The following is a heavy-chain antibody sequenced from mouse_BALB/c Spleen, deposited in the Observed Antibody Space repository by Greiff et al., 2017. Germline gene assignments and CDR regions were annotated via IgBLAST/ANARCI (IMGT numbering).Heavy chain of an antibody. D-gene: IGHD2-2*01. CDR2: ISSGSSTI. CDR1: GFTFSSFG. Sequence: EVQVVESGGGLVQPGGSRKLSCAASGFTFSSFGMHWVRQAPEKGLEWVAYISSGSSTIYYADTVKGRFTISRDSPKNTLFLQMTSLRSEDTAMYYCARSRYGYDTYYFDYWGQGTTLTVSS. J-gene: IGHJ2*01. V-gene: IGHV5-17*02. CDR3: ARSRYGYDTYYFDY.